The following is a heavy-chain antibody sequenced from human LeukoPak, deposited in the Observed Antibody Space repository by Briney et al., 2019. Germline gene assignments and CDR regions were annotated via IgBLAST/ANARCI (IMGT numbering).Heavy chain of an antibody. CDR3: ARAVYNSLYDY. Sequence: PSETLSLTCAVYGGSFSGYYWSWIRQPPGKGLEWIGEINHSGSTNYNPSLKSRVTISVDTSKNQFSLKLSSVTAADTAIYYCARAVYNSLYDYWGQGTLVTVSS. CDR2: INHSGST. CDR1: GGSFSGYY. V-gene: IGHV4-34*01. D-gene: IGHD5-24*01. J-gene: IGHJ4*02.